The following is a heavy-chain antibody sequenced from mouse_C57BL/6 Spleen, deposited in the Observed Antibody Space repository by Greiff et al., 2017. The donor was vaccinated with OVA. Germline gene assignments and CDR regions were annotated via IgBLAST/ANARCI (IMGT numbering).Heavy chain of an antibody. V-gene: IGHV1-61*01. D-gene: IGHD2-5*01. CDR3: ARHSNYVMDY. J-gene: IGHJ4*01. Sequence: VQLQQSGAELVRPGSSVKLSCKASGYTFTSYWMDWVKQRPGQGLEWIGNIYPSDSETHYNQKFKDKATLTVDKSSSTAYMQLSSLTSEDSAVYYCARHSNYVMDYWGQGTSVTVSS. CDR1: GYTFTSYW. CDR2: IYPSDSET.